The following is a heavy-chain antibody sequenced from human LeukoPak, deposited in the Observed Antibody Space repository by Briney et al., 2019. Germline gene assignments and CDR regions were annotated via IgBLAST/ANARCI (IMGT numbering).Heavy chain of an antibody. V-gene: IGHV1-69*04. Sequence: SVKVSCKASGGTFSSYAISWVRQAPGQGLGWMGRIIPILGIANYAQKFQGRVTITADKSTSTAYMELSSLRSEDTAVYYCARPVQGPYYGSGSYYYKHYWGQGTLVTVSS. J-gene: IGHJ4*02. CDR3: ARPVQGPYYGSGSYYYKHY. D-gene: IGHD3-10*01. CDR2: IIPILGIA. CDR1: GGTFSSYA.